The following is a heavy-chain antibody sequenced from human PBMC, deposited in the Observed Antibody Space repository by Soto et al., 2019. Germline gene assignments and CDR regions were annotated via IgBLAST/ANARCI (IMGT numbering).Heavy chain of an antibody. CDR2: INPNSGGT. D-gene: IGHD3-3*01. Sequence: VASVKVSCRASGYTFTGYYMHWVRQAPGPGLEWMGWINPNSGGTNYAQKFQGRVTMTRDTSISPAYMELSRLRSAYTDVYYGARDLYDVFGSAWPDYLGQGTLLT. V-gene: IGHV1-2*02. J-gene: IGHJ4*02. CDR1: GYTFTGYY. CDR3: ARDLYDVFGSAWPDY.